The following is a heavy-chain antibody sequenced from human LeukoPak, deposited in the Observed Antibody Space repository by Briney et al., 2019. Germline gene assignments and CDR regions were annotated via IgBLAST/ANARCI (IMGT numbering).Heavy chain of an antibody. CDR3: ARDTDYGDYSGAFDI. Sequence: ASVKVSCKASGYTFTTYAIHWVRQAPGQRLEWMGWINPGNGNTKYSQKFQGRVTITRDTSASTAYMELSSLRSEDTAVYYCARDTDYGDYSGAFDIWGQGTMVTVSS. CDR2: INPGNGNT. D-gene: IGHD4-17*01. CDR1: GYTFTTYA. J-gene: IGHJ3*02. V-gene: IGHV1-3*01.